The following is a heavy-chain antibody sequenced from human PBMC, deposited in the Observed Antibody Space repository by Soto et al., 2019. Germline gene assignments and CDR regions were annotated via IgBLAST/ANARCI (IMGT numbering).Heavy chain of an antibody. CDR2: IYYSGST. D-gene: IGHD3-3*01. J-gene: IGHJ5*02. V-gene: IGHV4-31*03. CDR1: GGSISSGGYY. CDR3: ASRLGSPFGVVIEPWFDP. Sequence: TSETLSLPCTVSGGSISSGGYYWSWIRQHPGKGLEWIGYIYYSGSTYYNPSLKSRVTISVDTSKNQFSLKLSSVTAADTAVYYCASRLGSPFGVVIEPWFDPWGQGTLVTVSS.